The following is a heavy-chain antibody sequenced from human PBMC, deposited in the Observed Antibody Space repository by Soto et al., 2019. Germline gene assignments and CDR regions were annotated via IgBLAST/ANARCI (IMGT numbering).Heavy chain of an antibody. J-gene: IGHJ6*02. CDR1: GYRFTSYG. CDR3: AMVDVYVTPSPQDL. V-gene: IGHV1-18*01. Sequence: ASVKVSCKASGYRFTSYGIGWVRQAPGQGLEWMGWINAYNGNTNYAQNLQGRVTLTTDTSTSTAYMELRSLRSNDTAVYYCAMVDVYVTPSPQDLRGQGTTVTVSS. D-gene: IGHD3-16*01. CDR2: INAYNGNT.